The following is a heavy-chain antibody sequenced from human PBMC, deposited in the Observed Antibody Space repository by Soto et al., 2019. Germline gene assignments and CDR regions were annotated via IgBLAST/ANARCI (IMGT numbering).Heavy chain of an antibody. V-gene: IGHV1-69*13. Sequence: GASVKVSCKASGGTFSSYAISWVRQAPGQGLEWMGGIIPIFGTANYAQKFQGRVTITADESTSTAYMELSSLRSEDTAVYYCARETSASMPFDPWGQGTLVTVSS. D-gene: IGHD2-2*01. J-gene: IGHJ5*02. CDR1: GGTFSSYA. CDR3: ARETSASMPFDP. CDR2: IIPIFGTA.